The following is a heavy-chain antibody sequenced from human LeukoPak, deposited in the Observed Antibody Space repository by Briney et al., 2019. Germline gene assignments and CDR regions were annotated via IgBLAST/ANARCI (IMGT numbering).Heavy chain of an antibody. CDR3: ARVGDSGYDFDY. V-gene: IGHV4-61*02. D-gene: IGHD5-12*01. CDR2: IYTSGST. Sequence: SQTLSLTCTVSGGSISSGSYYWSWLRQPAGKGLEWLGRIYTSGSTNYNPSLKSRVTISVDTSKNQFSLKLSSVTAADTAVYYCARVGDSGYDFDYWGQGTLVTVSS. CDR1: GGSISSGSYY. J-gene: IGHJ4*02.